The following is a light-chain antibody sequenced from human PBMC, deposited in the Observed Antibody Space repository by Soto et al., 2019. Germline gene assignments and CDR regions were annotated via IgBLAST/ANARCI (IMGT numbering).Light chain of an antibody. CDR2: EVS. Sequence: QSALTQPPSASGSPGQSVTISCTGTSSDVGGYNYVSWYQQHLGKAPKLMIYEVSKRPSGVPDRFSGSKSGNTASLTVSGLQPEDEADYYCSSYAGSNKSVFGTGTKLTVL. V-gene: IGLV2-8*01. CDR3: SSYAGSNKSV. J-gene: IGLJ1*01. CDR1: SSDVGGYNY.